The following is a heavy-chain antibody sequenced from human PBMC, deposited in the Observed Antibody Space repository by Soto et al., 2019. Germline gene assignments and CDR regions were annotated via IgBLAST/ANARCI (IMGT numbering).Heavy chain of an antibody. Sequence: AGGSLRLSCAASGFTFSNYEMNWVRQAPGKGLEWVSYISSTSSVKYYADSVKGRFTISRDNDKKSLYLQLHNLRPEDTAVYYCAGDQGGTYINWFDPWGQGALVTVSS. CDR2: ISSTSSVK. J-gene: IGHJ5*02. D-gene: IGHD1-26*01. V-gene: IGHV3-48*03. CDR1: GFTFSNYE. CDR3: AGDQGGTYINWFDP.